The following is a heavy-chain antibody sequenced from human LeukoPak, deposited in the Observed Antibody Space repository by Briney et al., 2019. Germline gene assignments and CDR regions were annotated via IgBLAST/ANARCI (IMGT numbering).Heavy chain of an antibody. D-gene: IGHD5-18*01. CDR1: GSTFSSHT. J-gene: IGHJ4*02. CDR3: AKSPGGYSYGCYDY. Sequence: GGSLRLSCAASGSTFSSHTMNWVRQAPGKGLEWISYISNTGSVIYYADSVKGRFTISRDNAKNTLYLQMNSLRAEDTAVYYCAKSPGGYSYGCYDYWGQGTLVTVSS. CDR2: ISNTGSVI. V-gene: IGHV3-48*04.